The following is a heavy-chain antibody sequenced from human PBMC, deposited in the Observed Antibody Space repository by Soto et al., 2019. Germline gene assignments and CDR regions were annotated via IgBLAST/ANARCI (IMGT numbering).Heavy chain of an antibody. CDR3: AREVTGTTGYYYYGMDV. Sequence: QVQLVQSGAEVKKPGASVKVSCKASVYTFTGYYMHWVRQAPGQGLEWMGWINPNSGGTNYAQKFQGWVTMTRDTSISTAYMELSRLRSDDTAVYYCAREVTGTTGYYYYGMDVWGQGTTVTVSS. J-gene: IGHJ6*02. CDR1: VYTFTGYY. D-gene: IGHD1-20*01. V-gene: IGHV1-2*04. CDR2: INPNSGGT.